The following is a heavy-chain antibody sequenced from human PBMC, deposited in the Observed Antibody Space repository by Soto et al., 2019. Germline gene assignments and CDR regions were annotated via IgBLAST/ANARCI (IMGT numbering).Heavy chain of an antibody. J-gene: IGHJ5*02. V-gene: IGHV4-30-4*01. D-gene: IGHD6-13*01. CDR3: ARGAGPNVLDWFDP. Sequence: PSETLSLTCTVSGGSISSGDYYWSWIRQPPGKGLEWIGYIYYSGGTYYNPSLKSRVTISVDTSKNQFSLKLSSVTAADTAVYYCARGAGPNVLDWFDPWGQGTLVTVSS. CDR2: IYYSGGT. CDR1: GGSISSGDYY.